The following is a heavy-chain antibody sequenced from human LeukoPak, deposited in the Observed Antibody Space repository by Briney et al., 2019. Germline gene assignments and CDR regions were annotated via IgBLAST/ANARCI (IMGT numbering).Heavy chain of an antibody. V-gene: IGHV1-2*02. CDR2: INPNSGGT. D-gene: IGHD3-10*01. J-gene: IGHJ6*03. Sequence: GASVKVSCKASGYTFTGYYMHWVRQAPGQGLEWMGWINPNSGGTNYAQKFQGRVTLTRDTSISTAYMDLSRLRSDDTAVYYCAREDKLLWFGEFYYYYYMDVWGRGTTVTVSS. CDR3: AREDKLLWFGEFYYYYYMDV. CDR1: GYTFTGYY.